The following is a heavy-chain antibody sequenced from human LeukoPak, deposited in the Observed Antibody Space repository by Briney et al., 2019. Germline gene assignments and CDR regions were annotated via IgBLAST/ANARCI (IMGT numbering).Heavy chain of an antibody. V-gene: IGHV4-39*01. CDR1: GGSISSSSYY. CDR3: ARLWLRDQNFDY. J-gene: IGHJ4*02. CDR2: IYYSGST. Sequence: KASETLSLTCTVSGGSISSSSYYWGWIRQPPGKGLEWIGSIYYSGSTYYNPSLKSRVTISVDTSKNQFSLKLSSVTAADTAVYYCARLWLRDQNFDYWGQGTLVTVSS. D-gene: IGHD5-12*01.